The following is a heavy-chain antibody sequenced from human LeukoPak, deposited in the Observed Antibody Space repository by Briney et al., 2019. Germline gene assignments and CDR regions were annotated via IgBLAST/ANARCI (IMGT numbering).Heavy chain of an antibody. D-gene: IGHD3-22*01. CDR2: INPNSGGT. CDR3: ARTGYYYDSSGYYY. V-gene: IGHV1-2*02. Sequence: ASVKVSCKASGGTFSSYAISWVRQAPGQGLEWMGWINPNSGGTNYAQKFQGRVTMTRDTSISTAYMGLSRLRSDDTAVYYCARTGYYYDSSGYYYWGQGTLVTVSS. CDR1: GGTFSSYA. J-gene: IGHJ4*02.